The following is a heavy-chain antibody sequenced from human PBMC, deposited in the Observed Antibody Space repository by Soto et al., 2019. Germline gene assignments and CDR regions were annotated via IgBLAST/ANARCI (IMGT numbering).Heavy chain of an antibody. CDR2: INHSGST. CDR1: GGSFSGYY. J-gene: IGHJ6*02. CDR3: ARATYYYDSSGYPWYYYYGMDV. Sequence: PSETLSLTCAVYGGSFSGYYWSWIRQPPGKGLEWIGEINHSGSTNYNPSLKSRVTISVDTSKNQFSLKLSSVTAADTAVYYCARATYYYDSSGYPWYYYYGMDVWGQGTTVTSP. D-gene: IGHD3-22*01. V-gene: IGHV4-34*01.